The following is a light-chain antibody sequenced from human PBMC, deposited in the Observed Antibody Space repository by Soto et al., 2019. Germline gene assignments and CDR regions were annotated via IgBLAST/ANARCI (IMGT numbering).Light chain of an antibody. Sequence: QSALTQPASVSGSPGQSITISCTGTSSDVGGYNYASWYQQHPGKAPKLMIYEVSNRPSGVSNRFSGSKSGNTASLPTSGLQPEDEPAYYCSSYTSSAPLVFGAGTKLTVL. V-gene: IGLV2-14*01. J-gene: IGLJ2*01. CDR3: SSYTSSAPLV. CDR1: SSDVGGYNY. CDR2: EVS.